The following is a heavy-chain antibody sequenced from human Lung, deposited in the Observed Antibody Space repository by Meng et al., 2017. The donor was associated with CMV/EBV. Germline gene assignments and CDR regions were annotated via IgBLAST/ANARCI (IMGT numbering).Heavy chain of an antibody. CDR2: ITASGGST. CDR3: AKAFSASWYREYYDY. J-gene: IGHJ4*02. V-gene: IGHV3-23*01. D-gene: IGHD6-13*01. Sequence: GEXXTIPCAASEFTFSNFAMSWVRLAPGRGLAWVSAITASGGSTYYADSVKGRFTVSRDNFKNTLYLQMNSLRVEDTAVYYCAKAFSASWYREYYDYWGQGXLVTVSS. CDR1: EFTFSNFA.